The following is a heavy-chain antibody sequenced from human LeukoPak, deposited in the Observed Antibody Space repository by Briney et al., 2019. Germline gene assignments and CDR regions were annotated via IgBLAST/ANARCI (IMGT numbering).Heavy chain of an antibody. Sequence: GGSLRLSCAASGFTFSSYSMSWVRQAPGKGLEWVSSLSGGGDSRYYADSVMGRFTISRDNSKNTLYLQMNSLRAEDTAVYYCAKAVRSMVTGGGYFDSWGQGTLVTVSS. D-gene: IGHD3-10*01. CDR3: AKAVRSMVTGGGYFDS. J-gene: IGHJ4*02. CDR1: GFTFSSYS. V-gene: IGHV3-23*01. CDR2: LSGGGDSR.